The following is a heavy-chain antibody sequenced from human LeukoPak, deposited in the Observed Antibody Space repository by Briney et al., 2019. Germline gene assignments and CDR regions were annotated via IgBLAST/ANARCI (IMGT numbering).Heavy chain of an antibody. D-gene: IGHD3-22*01. V-gene: IGHV3-30*14. Sequence: GGSLRLSCAASGFTFSSYAMHWVRQAPGKGLEWVAVISYDGSNKYYADSVKGRFTISRDNSKNTLYLQMNSLRAGDTAVYYCARDCSPPHYFDNTGYFDDWGQGTLVTVSS. J-gene: IGHJ4*02. CDR3: ARDCSPPHYFDNTGYFDD. CDR2: ISYDGSNK. CDR1: GFTFSSYA.